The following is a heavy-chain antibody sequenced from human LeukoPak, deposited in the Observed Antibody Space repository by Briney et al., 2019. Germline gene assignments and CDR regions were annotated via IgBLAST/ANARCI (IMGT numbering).Heavy chain of an antibody. CDR1: GGSFSGYY. V-gene: IGHV4-34*01. Sequence: SETLSLTCAVYGGSFSGYYWSWIRQPPGKGLEWIGEINHSGSTNYNPSLKSRVTISVDMSKNQFSLKLSSVTAADTAVYYCARRNPYYGSGSYYYYYYMDVWGKGTTVTISS. CDR2: INHSGST. CDR3: ARRNPYYGSGSYYYYYYMDV. J-gene: IGHJ6*03. D-gene: IGHD3-10*01.